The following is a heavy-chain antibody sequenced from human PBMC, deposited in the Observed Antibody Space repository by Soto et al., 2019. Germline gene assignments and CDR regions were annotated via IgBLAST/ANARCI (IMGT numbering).Heavy chain of an antibody. J-gene: IGHJ4*02. CDR1: GLTVSSSY. CDR2: IHSAGST. Sequence: VGSLRLSCAASGLTVSSSYMSWVRQAPGKCLQSVSVIHSAGSTYYANSVKARFTISRDISTNMVYLQMSSLTDEDPDVYYCARDREPEYSSAIFFDIWGRGALVTVSS. CDR3: ARDREPEYSSAIFFDI. V-gene: IGHV3-53*01. D-gene: IGHD5-18*01.